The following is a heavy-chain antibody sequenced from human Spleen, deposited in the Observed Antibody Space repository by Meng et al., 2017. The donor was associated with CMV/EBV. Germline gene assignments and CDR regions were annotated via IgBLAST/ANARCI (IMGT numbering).Heavy chain of an antibody. Sequence: GGSLKISCAASGITFRSHGINWVRQAPGKGLEWVAFIRYDGTNKYYADSVKGRFTISRDNSKNKVYLQMNSLRPEDTAIYYCARAAWLLGYGDSWGQGTLVTVSS. D-gene: IGHD6-13*01. CDR1: GITFRSHG. CDR2: IRYDGTNK. CDR3: ARAAWLLGYGDS. J-gene: IGHJ4*02. V-gene: IGHV3-30*02.